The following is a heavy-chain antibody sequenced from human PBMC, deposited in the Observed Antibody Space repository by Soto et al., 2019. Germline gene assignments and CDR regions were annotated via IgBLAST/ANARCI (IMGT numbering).Heavy chain of an antibody. CDR3: ARDLGGLPDY. CDR1: GYSFTSYG. Sequence: QVQLVQSGAEVKKPGASVKVSCKASGYSFTSYGISWVRQAPGQGLEWMGWINAYNGNRKYAQKFQGRVTMTTDTSTSTADMELRSLRSDDTAVYYCARDLGGLPDYWGQGTLVTVSS. CDR2: INAYNGNR. J-gene: IGHJ4*02. D-gene: IGHD2-21*01. V-gene: IGHV1-18*01.